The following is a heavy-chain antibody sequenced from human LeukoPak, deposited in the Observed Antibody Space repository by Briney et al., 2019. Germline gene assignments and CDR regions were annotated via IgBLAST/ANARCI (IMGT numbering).Heavy chain of an antibody. J-gene: IGHJ1*01. CDR1: GDTFTGYY. D-gene: IGHD2-15*01. V-gene: IGHV1-2*02. CDR2: INPNSGGT. Sequence: ASVNVSRKASGDTFTGYYMHWVRQAPGQGLEWMGWINPNSGGTNYAQKFQGRVTMTRDTSISTAYMELSRLRSDDTAVYYCASALGYCSGGSCYYDPTEYFQHWGQGTLVTVSS. CDR3: ASALGYCSGGSCYYDPTEYFQH.